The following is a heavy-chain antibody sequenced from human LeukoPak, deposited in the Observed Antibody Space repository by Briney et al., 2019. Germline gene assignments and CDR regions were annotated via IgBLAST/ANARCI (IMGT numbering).Heavy chain of an antibody. D-gene: IGHD1-26*01. CDR1: GYTFTTYY. V-gene: IGHV1-46*01. CDR3: ARDQRGSYFDYDY. CDR2: FDPSRDAT. J-gene: IGHJ4*02. Sequence: ASVKVSCKASGYTFTTYYMHWVRQAPGQGLEWLGIFDPSRDATTYAQKFQGRVTMTRDMSTSTFYMELSSLRSEDTAVYYCARDQRGSYFDYDYWGQGTLVTVSS.